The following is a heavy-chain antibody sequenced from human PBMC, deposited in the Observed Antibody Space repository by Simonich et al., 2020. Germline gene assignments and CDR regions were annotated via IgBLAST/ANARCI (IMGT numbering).Heavy chain of an antibody. D-gene: IGHD2-15*01. CDR3: ARASRGTGWYYYVDY. V-gene: IGHV1-18*01. J-gene: IGHJ4*02. CDR2: VSADNGST. CDR1: GYTFTSYG. Sequence: QVQLVQSGAEVKKPGASVKVSCKASGYTFTSYGISWVRQAPGQGLEWMGGVSADNGSTNEAQKRQGRVTMTTDTSTSTAYMELRSLRSDDTDGDYCARASRGTGWYYYVDYWGQGTLVTVSS.